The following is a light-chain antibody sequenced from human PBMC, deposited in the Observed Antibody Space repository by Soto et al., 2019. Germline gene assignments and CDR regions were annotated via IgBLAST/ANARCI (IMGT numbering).Light chain of an antibody. J-gene: IGKJ5*01. V-gene: IGKV3-20*01. CDR2: GAS. CDR3: QQYHSAKT. Sequence: EIVLTQSPGTLSLSPGERATLSCRASQSVSSSYLAWYQQKPGQAPRLLIYGASSRATGIPDRFSGSGSGTDLTLTISRLEPEDLAVYYCQQYHSAKTFGQGTRLEIK. CDR1: QSVSSSY.